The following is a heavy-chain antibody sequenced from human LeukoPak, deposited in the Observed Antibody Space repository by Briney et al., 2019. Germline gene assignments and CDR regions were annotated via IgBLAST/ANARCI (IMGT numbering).Heavy chain of an antibody. J-gene: IGHJ3*02. V-gene: IGHV3-48*04. CDR1: GLTFRRDT. D-gene: IGHD1-26*01. CDR2: ISRDSKTI. Sequence: GRSLRLSCAASGLTFRRDTINWVRHAPGEGLEWVSSISRDSKTIYYTDSVGGRFTISRDNAKNSLYLQMNSLRGEDTGVFYCARKPITGSHSGAFDTWGPGTMVTVSS. CDR3: ARKPITGSHSGAFDT.